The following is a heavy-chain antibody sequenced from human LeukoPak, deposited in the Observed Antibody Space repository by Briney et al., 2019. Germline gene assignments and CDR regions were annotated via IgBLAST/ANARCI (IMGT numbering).Heavy chain of an antibody. V-gene: IGHV3-7*03. CDR3: ARGYFGF. Sequence: GGSLRLSCAASGFTFNNHWMNWVRQAPGKGLEWVANIKQDGSEKHYVDSVKGRFTISSDNAKNSLYLQMNSLRAEDTAVYYCARGYFGFWGQGTLVTVSS. J-gene: IGHJ4*02. CDR1: GFTFNNHW. CDR2: IKQDGSEK.